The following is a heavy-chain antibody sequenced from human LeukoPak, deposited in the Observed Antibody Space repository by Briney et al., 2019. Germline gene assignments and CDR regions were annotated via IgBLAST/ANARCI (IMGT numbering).Heavy chain of an antibody. Sequence: PSETLSLTCTVSGGSISSGAYYWSWIRQHPGKGLEGIGYIYFTGSAYYNPSLKSRVTISVDTSKNQFSLKLSSVTAADTAIYYCAKDAYGDLGPKFFDCWGQGTLVTVSS. CDR2: IYFTGSA. V-gene: IGHV4-31*03. CDR1: GGSISSGAYY. J-gene: IGHJ4*02. CDR3: AKDAYGDLGPKFFDC. D-gene: IGHD4-17*01.